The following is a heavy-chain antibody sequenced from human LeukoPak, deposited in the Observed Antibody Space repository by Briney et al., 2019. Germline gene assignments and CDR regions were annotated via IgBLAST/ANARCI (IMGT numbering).Heavy chain of an antibody. J-gene: IGHJ3*02. CDR1: GGTFSSYA. V-gene: IGHV1-69*04. Sequence: SVKVSCKASGGTFSSYAISWVRQAPGQGLEWMGRIIPILGIANYAQKFQGRVTITADKSTSTAYMKLSSLRSEDTAVYYCAREVTVVNAFDIWGQGTMVTVSS. D-gene: IGHD4-23*01. CDR3: AREVTVVNAFDI. CDR2: IIPILGIA.